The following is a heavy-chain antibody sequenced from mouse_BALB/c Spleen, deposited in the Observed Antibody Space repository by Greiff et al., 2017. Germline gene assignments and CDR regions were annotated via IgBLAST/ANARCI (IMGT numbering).Heavy chain of an antibody. D-gene: IGHD1-1*01. J-gene: IGHJ1*01. V-gene: IGHV1S29*02. CDR1: GYTFTDYN. CDR2: IYPYNGGT. Sequence: VQLQQSGPELVKPGASVKISCKASGYTFTDYNMHWVKQSHGKSLEWIGYIYPYNGGTGYNQKFKSKATLTVDNSSSTAYMELRSLTSEDSAVYYCARSNYGYWYFDVWGAGTTVTVSS. CDR3: ARSNYGYWYFDV.